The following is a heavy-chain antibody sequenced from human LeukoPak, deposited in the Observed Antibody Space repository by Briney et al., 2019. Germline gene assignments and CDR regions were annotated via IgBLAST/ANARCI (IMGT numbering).Heavy chain of an antibody. CDR2: ISYDGSNK. V-gene: IGHV3-30*18. CDR1: GFTFSSCG. CDR3: AKDSSSSGWYYHDY. D-gene: IGHD6-19*01. Sequence: GRSLRLSCAASGFTFSSCGMHWVRQAPGKGLEWVAVISYDGSNKYYADSVKGRFTISRDNSKNTLYLQMNSLRAEDTAVYYCAKDSSSSGWYYHDYWGQGTLVTVSS. J-gene: IGHJ4*02.